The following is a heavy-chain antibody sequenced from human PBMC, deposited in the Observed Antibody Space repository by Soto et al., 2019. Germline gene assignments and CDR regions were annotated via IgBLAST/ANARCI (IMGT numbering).Heavy chain of an antibody. CDR1: GDSISSSSYY. Sequence: QLQLQESGPGLVKPSETLSLTCTVSGDSISSSSYYWGWIRQSPGKGLEWIGSIYYIGTTYYNPSLRSRITISVDTSKNQFSLRLRFVTAADTAVYYCAGHFRSIDAFDTWGQGTMVTVSS. V-gene: IGHV4-39*01. J-gene: IGHJ3*02. CDR3: AGHFRSIDAFDT. D-gene: IGHD2-2*02. CDR2: IYYIGTT.